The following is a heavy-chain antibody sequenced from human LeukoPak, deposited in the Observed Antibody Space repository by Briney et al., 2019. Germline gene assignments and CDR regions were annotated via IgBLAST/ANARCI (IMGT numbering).Heavy chain of an antibody. V-gene: IGHV3-23*01. CDR1: GFTFSSYA. CDR3: ARGALWELLYFDY. Sequence: GGSLRLSCAASGFTFSSYAMSWVRQAPGKGLEWVSAISGSGGSTYYADSVKGRFTISRDNAKNSLYLQMNSLRAEDTAVYYCARGALWELLYFDYWGQGTLVTVSS. CDR2: ISGSGGST. D-gene: IGHD1-26*01. J-gene: IGHJ4*02.